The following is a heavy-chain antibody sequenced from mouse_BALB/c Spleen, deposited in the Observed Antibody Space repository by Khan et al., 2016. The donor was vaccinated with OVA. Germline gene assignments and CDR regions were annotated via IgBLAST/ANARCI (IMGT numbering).Heavy chain of an antibody. D-gene: IGHD2-10*01. V-gene: IGHV9-3-1*01. CDR1: GYTFTSYG. CDR3: ARTPYFSYALDY. Sequence: QIQFVQSGPELKKPGETVKISCKASGYTFTSYGMNWVKQSPGKALKWMGWINTYTGEPTYADDFKGRFAFSLETSASTDYLQINNLKNEDTATYFCARTPYFSYALDYWGQGTSVTVSS. CDR2: INTYTGEP. J-gene: IGHJ4*01.